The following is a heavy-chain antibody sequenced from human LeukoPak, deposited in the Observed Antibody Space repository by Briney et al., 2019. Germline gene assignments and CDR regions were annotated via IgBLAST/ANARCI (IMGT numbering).Heavy chain of an antibody. J-gene: IGHJ4*02. D-gene: IGHD1/OR15-1a*01. CDR2: ISYDGSNK. CDR3: AKVVDTEQTRKTTLPPFDY. V-gene: IGHV3-30-3*01. Sequence: RGSLRLSCAASGFTFSSYAMHWVRQAPGKGLEWVAVISYDGSNKYYADSVKGRFTISRDNGKSTVYLQMINLRVEDTAVYHCAKVVDTEQTRKTTLPPFDYWGQGLLVTVSS. CDR1: GFTFSSYA.